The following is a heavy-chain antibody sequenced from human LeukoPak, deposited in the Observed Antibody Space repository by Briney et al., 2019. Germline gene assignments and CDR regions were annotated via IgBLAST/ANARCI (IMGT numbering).Heavy chain of an antibody. J-gene: IGHJ5*02. Sequence: SETLSLTCAVYGGSFSGYYWSWIRQPPGKGLEWIGEINHSGSTNYNPSLKSRVTISVDTSKNQFSLKLSSVTAADTAVYYCARGRSGYCSSTSCYTWFDPWGQGTLATVSS. CDR1: GGSFSGYY. CDR3: ARGRSGYCSSTSCYTWFDP. D-gene: IGHD2-2*02. CDR2: INHSGST. V-gene: IGHV4-34*01.